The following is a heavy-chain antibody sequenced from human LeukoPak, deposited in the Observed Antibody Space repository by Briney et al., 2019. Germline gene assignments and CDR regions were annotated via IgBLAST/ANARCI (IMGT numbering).Heavy chain of an antibody. CDR3: TEYRGGAFDI. D-gene: IGHD2-2*01. J-gene: IGHJ3*02. CDR2: IYYSGST. Sequence: SETLSLTCTVSGGSISSSSYYWGWIRQPPGKGLEWIGSIYYSGSTYYNPSLKSRVTISVDTSKNQFSLKLSSVTAADTAVYYCTEYRGGAFDIWGQGTMVTVSS. V-gene: IGHV4-39*07. CDR1: GGSISSSSYY.